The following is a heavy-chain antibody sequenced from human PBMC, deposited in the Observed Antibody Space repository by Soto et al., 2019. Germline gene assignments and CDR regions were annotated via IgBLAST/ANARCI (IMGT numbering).Heavy chain of an antibody. CDR2: IIPIFGAA. Sequence: QVQLVQSGAEVKKPGSSVKVSCKASGGTFSSFAINWVRQAPGQGLEWMGGIIPIFGAADYAQKFQGRVTITADESTSTGYLELSRLRSEDTAAYYCASPTLPTPGYYYGMDVLGQGTTVTVSS. CDR1: GGTFSSFA. CDR3: ASPTLPTPGYYYGMDV. J-gene: IGHJ6*02. V-gene: IGHV1-69*12. D-gene: IGHD2-15*01.